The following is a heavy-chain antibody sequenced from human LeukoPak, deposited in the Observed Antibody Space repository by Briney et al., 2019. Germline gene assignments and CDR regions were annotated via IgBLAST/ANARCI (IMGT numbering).Heavy chain of an antibody. J-gene: IGHJ4*02. CDR2: IYYSGST. CDR3: ASHNSGYYFVY. D-gene: IGHD3-22*01. CDR1: GGSISSGAYY. V-gene: IGHV4-31*03. Sequence: PSQTLSLTCTVSGGSISSGAYYWSWIRQHPGTGLEWIGYIYYSGSTYYNPSLKSRVTISVDTSKNQFSLKLSSVTAADTAEYYCASHNSGYYFVYWSQGTLVTVSS.